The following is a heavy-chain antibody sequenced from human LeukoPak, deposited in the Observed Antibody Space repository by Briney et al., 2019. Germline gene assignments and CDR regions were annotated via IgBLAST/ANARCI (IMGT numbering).Heavy chain of an antibody. Sequence: GGSLRLSCAASGFTFSNYGMHWVRQAPGKGLEWVAVISYDGSNKYYADSVKGRFTISRDNSKNTLYLQMNSLRAEDTAVYYCAKPSRVRGVPFDYWGQGTLVTVSS. CDR2: ISYDGSNK. D-gene: IGHD3-10*01. CDR3: AKPSRVRGVPFDY. CDR1: GFTFSNYG. V-gene: IGHV3-30*18. J-gene: IGHJ4*02.